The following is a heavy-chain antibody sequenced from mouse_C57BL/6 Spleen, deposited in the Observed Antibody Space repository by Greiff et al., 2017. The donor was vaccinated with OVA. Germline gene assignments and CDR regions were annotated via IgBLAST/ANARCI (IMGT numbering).Heavy chain of an antibody. CDR2: INPGSGGT. Sequence: VQLQQSGAELVRPGTSVKVSCKASGYAFTNYLIEWVKQRPGQGLEWIGVINPGSGGTNYNEKFKGKATLTADKSSSTAHMQLSSLTSEDSAVYFCARSGILLRHAWFAYWGQGTLVTVSA. CDR1: GYAFTNYL. CDR3: ARSGILLRHAWFAY. J-gene: IGHJ3*01. D-gene: IGHD1-1*01. V-gene: IGHV1-54*01.